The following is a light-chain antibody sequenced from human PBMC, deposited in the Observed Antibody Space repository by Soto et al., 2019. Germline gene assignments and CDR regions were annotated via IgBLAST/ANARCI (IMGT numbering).Light chain of an antibody. V-gene: IGKV3-15*01. J-gene: IGKJ4*01. CDR2: GAS. Sequence: EIVMTQSPATLSVSPGERATLSCRASQTLYNNLAWYQQKLGQAPRLLIYGASARATDIPARFSGSGSGTEFTLRISGLQSEDFAIYYCQQYSDWPLTFGGGTKVEIK. CDR3: QQYSDWPLT. CDR1: QTLYNN.